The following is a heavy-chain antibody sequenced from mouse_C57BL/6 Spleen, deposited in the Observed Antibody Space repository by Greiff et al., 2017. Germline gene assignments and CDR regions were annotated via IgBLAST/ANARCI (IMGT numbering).Heavy chain of an antibody. CDR2: IYPRSGNT. V-gene: IGHV1-81*01. J-gene: IGHJ2*01. D-gene: IGHD1-1*01. Sequence: QVQLQQSGAELARPGASVKLSCKASGYTFTSYGISWVKQRTGQGLEWIGEIYPRSGNTYYNEKFKGKATLTADKSSSTAYMELRSLTSEDSAVYFCGARITTVVATEDYFDYWGQGTTLTVSS. CDR3: GARITTVVATEDYFDY. CDR1: GYTFTSYG.